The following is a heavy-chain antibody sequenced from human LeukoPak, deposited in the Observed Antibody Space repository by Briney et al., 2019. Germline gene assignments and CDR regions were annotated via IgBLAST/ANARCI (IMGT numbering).Heavy chain of an antibody. D-gene: IGHD5-18*01. J-gene: IGHJ4*02. CDR3: ARSLSYSYGRYFDY. Sequence: ASVKVSCKASGYTFTSYDINWVRQAPGQGLEWMGRINPNSGGTNYAQKFQGRVTMTRDTSISTAYMELSRLRSDDTAVYYCARSLSYSYGRYFDYWGQGTLVTVSS. V-gene: IGHV1-2*06. CDR2: INPNSGGT. CDR1: GYTFTSYD.